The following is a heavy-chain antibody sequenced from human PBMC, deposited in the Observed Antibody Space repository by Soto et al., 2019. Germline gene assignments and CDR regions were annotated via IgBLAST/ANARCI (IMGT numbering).Heavy chain of an antibody. J-gene: IGHJ4*02. D-gene: IGHD4-17*01. V-gene: IGHV1-18*01. CDR1: GYTFTSYG. CDR3: ARSLYGDYAPQPGGVVDY. CDR2: ISAYNGNT. Sequence: ASVKVSCKASGYTFTSYGISWVRQAPGQGLEWMGWISAYNGNTNYAQKLQGRVTMTTDTSTSTAYMELRSLRSDDTAVYYCARSLYGDYAPQPGGVVDYWGQGTLVTVSS.